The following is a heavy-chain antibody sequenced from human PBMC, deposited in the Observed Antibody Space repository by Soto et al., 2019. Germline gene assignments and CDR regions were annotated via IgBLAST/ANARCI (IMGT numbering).Heavy chain of an antibody. Sequence: QVQLVQSGAEMKRPGASVKVSCKASGYTFTDTFIHWVRQAPGQRPEWLGWINPNLGNTHYSRKFQGRVTLTRDTSVTTVYMELAGLESDDSAFYFCARTLPTTVLGFDYWAREHWSPSP. J-gene: IGHJ4*02. CDR3: ARTLPTTVLGFDY. CDR2: INPNLGNT. V-gene: IGHV1-2*02. CDR1: GYTFTDTF. D-gene: IGHD1-1*01.